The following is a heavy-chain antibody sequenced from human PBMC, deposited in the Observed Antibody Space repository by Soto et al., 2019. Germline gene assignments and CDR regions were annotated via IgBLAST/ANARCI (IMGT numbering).Heavy chain of an antibody. J-gene: IGHJ4*02. CDR3: ARDGSSRGWYDY. V-gene: IGHV6-1*01. CDR1: GDRVSSDSAA. D-gene: IGHD6-19*01. Sequence: SQTRSLTCAISGDRVSSDSAAWSWIRQSPLRGLEWLGRTYFRSEWYHDYAVSVKSRLIINADTSENQFSLHLNSVTPEDTAVYYCARDGSSRGWYDYWGQGILVTVSS. CDR2: TYFRSEWYH.